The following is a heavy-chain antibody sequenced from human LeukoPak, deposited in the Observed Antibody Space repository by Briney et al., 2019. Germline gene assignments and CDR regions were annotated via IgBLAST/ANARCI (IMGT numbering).Heavy chain of an antibody. CDR3: AKEGDYCSSSGCHKRGIDY. D-gene: IGHD2-2*01. CDR1: GFTFSHYA. Sequence: PGGSLRLSCAASGFTFSHYAMHWVRQAPGKGLEWLAVICYNGSHNTYTDSVKGRFTVSRDNFKNVLHLQMNSLRVEDTAVYYCAKEGDYCSSSGCHKRGIDYWGQGSLVSVSS. CDR2: ICYNGSHN. J-gene: IGHJ4*02. V-gene: IGHV3-33*06.